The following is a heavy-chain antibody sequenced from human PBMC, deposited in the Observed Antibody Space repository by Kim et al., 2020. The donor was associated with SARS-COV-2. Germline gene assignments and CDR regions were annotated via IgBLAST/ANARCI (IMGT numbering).Heavy chain of an antibody. D-gene: IGHD3-3*01. J-gene: IGHJ6*02. V-gene: IGHV4-34*01. CDR3: ARYYDFWSGYRGYYYGMDV. Sequence: KRRVTISVDTSKNQFSLKLSSVTAADTAVYYCARYYDFWSGYRGYYYGMDVWGQGTTVTVSS.